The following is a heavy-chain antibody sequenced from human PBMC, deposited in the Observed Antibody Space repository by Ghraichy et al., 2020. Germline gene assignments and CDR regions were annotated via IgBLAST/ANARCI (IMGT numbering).Heavy chain of an antibody. J-gene: IGHJ4*02. V-gene: IGHV4-59*01. D-gene: IGHD6-19*01. Sequence: SQTLSLTCTVSGGSISSYYWSWIRQPPGKGLEWIGYIYYSGSTNYNPSLKSRVTISVDTSKNQFSLKLSSVTAADTAVYYCARTRNREGWPNFDYWGQGTLVTVSS. CDR2: IYYSGST. CDR3: ARTRNREGWPNFDY. CDR1: GGSISSYY.